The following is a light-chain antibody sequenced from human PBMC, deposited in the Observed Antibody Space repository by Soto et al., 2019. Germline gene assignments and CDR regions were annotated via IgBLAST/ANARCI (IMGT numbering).Light chain of an antibody. CDR2: GAS. V-gene: IGKV3-20*01. CDR1: QSVSSSY. J-gene: IGKJ5*01. CDR3: QQYGS. Sequence: EIVLTQSPGTLSLSPGERATLSCRASQSVSSSYLAWYQQKPGQAPRLLIYGASSRATGIPDRFSGSGSGTDFTLTISRLEPEDFAVYYCQQYGSFGPGTRLEIK.